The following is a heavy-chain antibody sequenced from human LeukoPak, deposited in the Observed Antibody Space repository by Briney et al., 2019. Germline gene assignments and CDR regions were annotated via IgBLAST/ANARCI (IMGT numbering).Heavy chain of an antibody. J-gene: IGHJ4*02. V-gene: IGHV1-3*01. D-gene: IGHD3-9*01. Sequence: ASVKVSCKASGYTFTSYAMHWVRQAPGQRLEWMGWINAGNGNTKYSQKFQGRVTITRDTSASTAYMELSSLRSEDTAVYYCAIFLTGYYNVSYFDYWGQGTLVTVSS. CDR3: AIFLTGYYNVSYFDY. CDR2: INAGNGNT. CDR1: GYTFTSYA.